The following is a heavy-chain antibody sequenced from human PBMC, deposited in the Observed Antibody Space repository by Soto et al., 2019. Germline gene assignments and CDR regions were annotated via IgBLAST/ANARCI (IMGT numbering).Heavy chain of an antibody. Sequence: NPSETLSLTCAFYCDVHVSSYWSWIRQPPGKGLEWIGDINHTGGTNYNPSLKSRVTISQDTSQSQFSLRLTSVTAADAAVYYCARSIPLWTAFDSWGQGTLVTVSS. V-gene: IGHV4-34*01. CDR1: CDVHVSSY. CDR2: INHTGGT. J-gene: IGHJ4*02. CDR3: ARSIPLWTAFDS. D-gene: IGHD3-16*01.